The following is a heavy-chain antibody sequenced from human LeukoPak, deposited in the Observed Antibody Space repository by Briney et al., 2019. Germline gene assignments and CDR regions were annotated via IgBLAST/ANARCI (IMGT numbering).Heavy chain of an antibody. CDR3: ATWGIAVAGTFDY. V-gene: IGHV4-59*08. J-gene: IGHJ4*02. CDR1: GGSISSSY. Sequence: SETLSLTCTVSGGSISSSYWSWMRQPPGEGLEWIGYIYYSGSTNYNPSFKSRVAISVDTSKNQFSLKLSSVTAADTAVYYCATWGIAVAGTFDYWGQGTLVTVST. D-gene: IGHD6-19*01. CDR2: IYYSGST.